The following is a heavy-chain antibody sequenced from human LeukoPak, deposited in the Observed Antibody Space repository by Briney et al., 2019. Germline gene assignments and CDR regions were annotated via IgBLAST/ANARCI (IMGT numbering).Heavy chain of an antibody. J-gene: IGHJ4*02. V-gene: IGHV3-48*02. CDR3: SRRFDC. CDR2: IDGSGDTI. CDR1: GFTFSDYS. Sequence: GESLRLSCAASGFTFSDYSMNWVRQAPGKVLEWVSYIDGSGDTIYYADSVKGRFTISRDNAKNSLDLQMNSLRDEDTAVYYCSRRFDCWGQGTLVTVSS.